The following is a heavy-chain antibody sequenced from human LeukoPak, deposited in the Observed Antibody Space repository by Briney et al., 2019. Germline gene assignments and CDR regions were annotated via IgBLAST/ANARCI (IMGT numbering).Heavy chain of an antibody. D-gene: IGHD2-8*01. V-gene: IGHV1-46*01. CDR1: GYIFTTYS. CDR3: ARKWSSRDWFDP. Sequence: ASVKVSCKTSGYIFTTYSIHWVRQAPGQGLEWMGIINPKGDITTYAQRFQGRVSMTSHSSTATVYMELSGLSSEDTAIYYCARKWSSRDWFDPWGQGTLVTVSS. CDR2: INPKGDIT. J-gene: IGHJ5*02.